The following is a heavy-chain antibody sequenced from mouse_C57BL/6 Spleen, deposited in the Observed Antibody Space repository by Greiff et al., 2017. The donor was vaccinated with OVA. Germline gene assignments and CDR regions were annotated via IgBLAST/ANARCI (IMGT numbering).Heavy chain of an antibody. V-gene: IGHV1-55*01. D-gene: IGHD2-3*01. Sequence: QVQLQQPGAELVKPGASVKMSCKASGYTFTSYWITWVKQRPGQGLEWIGDIYPGSGSTNYNEKFKSKATQTVDTSSSTTYMQLSSLTSEESAVYYCAREYDGYYGFAYWGQGTLVTVSA. J-gene: IGHJ3*01. CDR3: AREYDGYYGFAY. CDR1: GYTFTSYW. CDR2: IYPGSGST.